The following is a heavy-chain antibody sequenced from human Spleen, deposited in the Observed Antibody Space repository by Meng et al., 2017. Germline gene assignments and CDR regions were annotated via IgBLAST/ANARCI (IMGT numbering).Heavy chain of an antibody. J-gene: IGHJ4*02. CDR3: VREWGSSAPDY. CDR2: IYSGGNT. Sequence: GESLKISCAASGFTVSHNYMSWVRQAPGKGLEWVSVIYSGGNTYYADSVKGRFTISRDNSKNTVFLQINSLRAEDTAVYYCVREWGSSAPDYWGQGTLVTVSS. V-gene: IGHV3-66*02. CDR1: GFTVSHNY. D-gene: IGHD3-16*01.